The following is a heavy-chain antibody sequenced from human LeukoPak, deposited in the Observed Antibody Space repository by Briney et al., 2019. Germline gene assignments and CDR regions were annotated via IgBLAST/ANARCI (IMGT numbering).Heavy chain of an antibody. D-gene: IGHD1-7*01. Sequence: MPSETLSLTCAVYGGSFSGYYWSWIRQPPGKGLEWIGEINHSGSTNYNPSLKSRVTISVDTSKNQFSLKLSSVTAADTAVYYCARGRQRGNWNYPHWFDPWGQGTLVTVSS. V-gene: IGHV4-34*01. J-gene: IGHJ5*02. CDR2: INHSGST. CDR3: ARGRQRGNWNYPHWFDP. CDR1: GGSFSGYY.